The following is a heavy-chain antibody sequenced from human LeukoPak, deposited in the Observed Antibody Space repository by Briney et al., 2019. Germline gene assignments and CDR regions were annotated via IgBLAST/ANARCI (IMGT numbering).Heavy chain of an antibody. CDR3: ARDKLSANLGANDY. D-gene: IGHD3-10*01. CDR2: ISAYNGNT. CDR1: GYTFTSYG. Sequence: ASVKASCKASGYTFTSYGISWVRQAPGQGLEWMGWISAYNGNTNYAQKLQGRVTMTTDTSTSTAYMELRSLRSDDTAVYYCARDKLSANLGANDYWGQGTLVTVSS. J-gene: IGHJ4*02. V-gene: IGHV1-18*01.